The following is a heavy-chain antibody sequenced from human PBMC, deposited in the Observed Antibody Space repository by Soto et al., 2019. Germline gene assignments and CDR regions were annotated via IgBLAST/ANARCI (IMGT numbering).Heavy chain of an antibody. CDR2: IYNGEGT. J-gene: IGHJ4*02. V-gene: IGHV4-59*01. CDR3: AQTTGWPGFDY. Sequence: QVHLQESGPGLVKPSETMSLTCTASGASIRNFYWNWVRQFPGKGLEWIGHIYNGEGTNYNPSLKSRVTISVDTSKNQFSLKLSSVTVADTAAYYCAQTTGWPGFDYWGQGTLVAVSS. D-gene: IGHD6-19*01. CDR1: GASIRNFY.